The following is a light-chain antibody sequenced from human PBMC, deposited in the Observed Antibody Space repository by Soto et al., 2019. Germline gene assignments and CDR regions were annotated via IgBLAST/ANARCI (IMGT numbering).Light chain of an antibody. V-gene: IGKV1-9*01. CDR2: AAS. CDR3: QQINDYPLT. Sequence: DIQLTQSPSFLSASVGDRITITCRASQDIRGNLAWYQQKPGQAPKVLISAASSLQDGVPSRCSGSGYGTEFSFTISCLQPEDFATYYCQQINDYPLTFGGGTKVEIK. J-gene: IGKJ4*01. CDR1: QDIRGN.